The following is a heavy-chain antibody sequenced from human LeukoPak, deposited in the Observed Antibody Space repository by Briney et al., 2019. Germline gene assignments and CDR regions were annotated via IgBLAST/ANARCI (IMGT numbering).Heavy chain of an antibody. J-gene: IGHJ4*02. Sequence: GGSLRLSCAASGFTISTKCMSWVRQAPGKGLEWVSVIYSGGRTYYADSVKGRFTISRDNSKNTLYLQMDSLRSEDTAVYYCARERAVAGLFDYWGQGTLVTVSS. CDR1: GFTISTKC. CDR3: ARERAVAGLFDY. V-gene: IGHV3-66*01. D-gene: IGHD6-19*01. CDR2: IYSGGRT.